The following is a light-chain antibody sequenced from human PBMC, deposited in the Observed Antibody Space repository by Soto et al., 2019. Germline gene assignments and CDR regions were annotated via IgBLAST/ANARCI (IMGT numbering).Light chain of an antibody. CDR1: TSNLEDNH. J-gene: IGLJ2*01. V-gene: IGLV1-47*01. CDR3: AAWDDSLSVVV. Sequence: QPVLTQPPSASGTPGQRVTISCSGNTSNLEDNHVYWYRRLPGTAPRLLLYRNNQRPSGVPDRFSGSKSGTSASLAISGLRSEDEADYFCAAWDDSLSVVVFGGGTKLTVL. CDR2: RNN.